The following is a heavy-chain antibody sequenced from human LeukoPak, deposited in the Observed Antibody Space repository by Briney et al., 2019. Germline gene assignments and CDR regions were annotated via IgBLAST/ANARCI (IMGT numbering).Heavy chain of an antibody. Sequence: SETLSLTCTVSGGSISSGGYYWSWIRQHPGKGLEWIGYIYYSGSAYYNPSLKSRVTISVDTSKNQFSLKLSSVTAADTAVYYCARNSRVVPAHPFDYWGQGTLVTVSS. CDR3: ARNSRVVPAHPFDY. J-gene: IGHJ4*02. D-gene: IGHD2-2*01. CDR1: GGSISSGGYY. V-gene: IGHV4-31*03. CDR2: IYYSGSA.